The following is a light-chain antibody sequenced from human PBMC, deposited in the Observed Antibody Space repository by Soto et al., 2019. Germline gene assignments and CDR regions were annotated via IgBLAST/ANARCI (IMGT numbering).Light chain of an antibody. V-gene: IGLV1-44*01. CDR3: ATWADSLNTYV. J-gene: IGLJ1*01. CDR1: SSNIAGNA. CDR2: SDN. Sequence: QPVLTQPPSASGTPGQRVTISCSGSSSNIAGNAVNWFQQLPGTAPKLLIYSDNHRPSGVPDRFSGSKSGTSASLAISGLQSEDEADYYCATWADSLNTYVFGAGTKVTVL.